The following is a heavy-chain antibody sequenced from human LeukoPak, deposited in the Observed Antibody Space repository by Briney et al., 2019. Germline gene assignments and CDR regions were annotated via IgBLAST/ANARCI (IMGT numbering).Heavy chain of an antibody. V-gene: IGHV1-69*01. CDR1: GGTFSSYA. CDR3: ASAPRIKYYYYYGMDV. CDR2: IIPIFGTA. J-gene: IGHJ6*04. Sequence: SVKVSCKASGGTFSSYAISWVRQATGQGLEWMGGIIPIFGTANYAQKFQGRVTITADESTSTAYMELSSLRSEDTAVYYCASAPRIKYYYYYGMDVWGKGTTVTVSS.